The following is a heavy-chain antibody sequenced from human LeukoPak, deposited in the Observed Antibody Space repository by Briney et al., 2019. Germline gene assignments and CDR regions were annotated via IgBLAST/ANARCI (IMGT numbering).Heavy chain of an antibody. CDR3: ARGDAISGDH. D-gene: IGHD3-3*02. Sequence: GGSLRLSCAVSGFSFTNFWMSWVRQAPGRGLEWVANIHPEGSEKYHVESVKGRFTISRDNTKNLLFLQMNGLRVEDTAVYYCARGDAISGDHWGQGTLVTVSS. V-gene: IGHV3-7*04. J-gene: IGHJ4*02. CDR1: GFSFTNFW. CDR2: IHPEGSEK.